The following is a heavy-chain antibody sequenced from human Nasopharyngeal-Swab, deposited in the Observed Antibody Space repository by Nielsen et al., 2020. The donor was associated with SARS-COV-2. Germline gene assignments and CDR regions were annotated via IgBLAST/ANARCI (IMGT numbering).Heavy chain of an antibody. Sequence: SLKISCAASGFTFDDYAMHWVRQAPGKGLEWVSGISWNSGSIGYADSVKGRFTISRDNAKNSLYLQMNSLRAEDTALYYCAKDIGDGYSQYYFDYWGQGTLVTVSS. D-gene: IGHD5-24*01. CDR3: AKDIGDGYSQYYFDY. CDR1: GFTFDDYA. V-gene: IGHV3-9*01. CDR2: ISWNSGSI. J-gene: IGHJ4*02.